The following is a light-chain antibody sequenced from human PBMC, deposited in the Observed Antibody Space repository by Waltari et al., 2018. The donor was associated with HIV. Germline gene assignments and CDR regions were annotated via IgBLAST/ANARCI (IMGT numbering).Light chain of an antibody. CDR2: GSS. CDR1: QNVLTN. V-gene: IGKV3-15*01. Sequence: IVMTQSPATLSVSPGERATLSCRASQNVLTNLAWYQQKPGQSPRLLIHGSSTRATGIPARFSGSGSGTEFTLTISSLQSEDFAVYYCQQYNNSPLAFGQGTKVEI. J-gene: IGKJ1*01. CDR3: QQYNNSPLA.